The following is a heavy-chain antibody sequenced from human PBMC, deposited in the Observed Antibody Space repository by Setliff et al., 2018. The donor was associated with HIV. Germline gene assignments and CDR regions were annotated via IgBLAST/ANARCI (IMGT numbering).Heavy chain of an antibody. V-gene: IGHV4-38-2*02. CDR2: VHRSGPT. Sequence: SETLSLTCVVSDYSVSHDYNWAWIRQSPGKGLEWVGSVHRSGPTHHNPSLKSRVTISLDSSKNQFSLIVTSVTAADTATSYRARDTGVNVAPDGRGYHTFDFWGRGTIVTVSS. D-gene: IGHD2-8*02. J-gene: IGHJ3*01. CDR1: DYSVSHDYN. CDR3: ARDTGVNVAPDGRGYHTFDF.